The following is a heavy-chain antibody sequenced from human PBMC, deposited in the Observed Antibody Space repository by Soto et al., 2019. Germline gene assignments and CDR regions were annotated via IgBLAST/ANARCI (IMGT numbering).Heavy chain of an antibody. V-gene: IGHV1-2*02. Sequence: ASVKVSCKASGYTFTGKYLHWVRQAPGQGLEWMGWINPNSGVTNYAEKFQGRVTMTRDTSISTAYMDLTRLKSDDTAVYYCARDIVSTTGCFDPWGQGTLVT. D-gene: IGHD3-16*02. CDR1: GYTFTGKY. CDR3: ARDIVSTTGCFDP. J-gene: IGHJ5*02. CDR2: INPNSGVT.